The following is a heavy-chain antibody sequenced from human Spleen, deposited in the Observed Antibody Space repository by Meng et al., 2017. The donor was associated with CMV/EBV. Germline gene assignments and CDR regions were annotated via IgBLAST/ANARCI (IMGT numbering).Heavy chain of an antibody. CDR1: GFSLPARGVA. Sequence: LPFSFSGFSLPARGVAVGWIRQPPGKALEWLALIYWHDDERYSPSLKNRLTITKDTSKNQVVLTMTNMDPVDTATYYCARSLSNWFDPWGQGTLVTVSS. J-gene: IGHJ5*02. CDR2: IYWHDDE. CDR3: ARSLSNWFDP. V-gene: IGHV2-5*01.